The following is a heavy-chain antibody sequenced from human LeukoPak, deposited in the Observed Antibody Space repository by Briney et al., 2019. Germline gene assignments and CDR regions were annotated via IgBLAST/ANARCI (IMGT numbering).Heavy chain of an antibody. CDR2: IWYDGSNK. Sequence: GGSLRLSCAASGFTFSSYGMHWVRQAPGKGLEWVAVIWYDGSNKYYADSVKGRFTISRDNSKNTLYLQMNSLRAEDTAVYYCAKAFVSAFMTTVTSGFYYGMDVWGQGTTVTVSS. V-gene: IGHV3-33*06. CDR3: AKAFVSAFMTTVTSGFYYGMDV. D-gene: IGHD4-11*01. CDR1: GFTFSSYG. J-gene: IGHJ6*02.